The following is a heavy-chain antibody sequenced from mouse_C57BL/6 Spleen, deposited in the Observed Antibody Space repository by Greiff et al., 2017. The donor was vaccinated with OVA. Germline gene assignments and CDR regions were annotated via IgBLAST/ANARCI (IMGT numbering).Heavy chain of an antibody. CDR1: GYTFTSYW. J-gene: IGHJ2*01. Sequence: VQLQQPGAELVKPGASVKLSCKASGYTFTSYWMHWVKQRPGQGLEWIGMIHPNSGSTNYNEKFKSKATLTVDKSSSTAYMQLSSLTSEDSAVYYCARRWLLHYFDYWGQGTTLTVSS. D-gene: IGHD2-3*01. V-gene: IGHV1-64*01. CDR3: ARRWLLHYFDY. CDR2: IHPNSGST.